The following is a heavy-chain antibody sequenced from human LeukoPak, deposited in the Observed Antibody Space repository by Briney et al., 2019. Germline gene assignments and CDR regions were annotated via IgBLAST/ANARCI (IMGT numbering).Heavy chain of an antibody. Sequence: PSETLSLTCAVYGGSFSGYYWSWIRQPAGKGLEWIGRIYTSGSTNYNPSLKSRVTMSVDTSKNQFSLKLSSVTAADTAVYYCARGGIPADDYWGQGTLVTVSS. CDR1: GGSFSGYY. CDR2: IYTSGST. V-gene: IGHV4-59*10. J-gene: IGHJ4*02. D-gene: IGHD2-2*01. CDR3: ARGGIPADDY.